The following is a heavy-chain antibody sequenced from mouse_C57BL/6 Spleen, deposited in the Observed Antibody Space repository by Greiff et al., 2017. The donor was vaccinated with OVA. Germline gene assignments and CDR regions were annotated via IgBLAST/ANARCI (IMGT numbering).Heavy chain of an antibody. V-gene: IGHV5-4*03. CDR2: ISDGGSYT. CDR3: AREGDSDWYFDV. CDR1: GFTFSSYA. J-gene: IGHJ1*03. Sequence: EVKLVESGGGLVKPGGSLKLSCAASGFTFSSYATSWVRQTPEKRLEWVATISDGGSYTYYPDNVKGRFTISRDNAKNNLYLQMSHLKSEDTAMYYCAREGDSDWYFDVWGTGTTVTVSS. D-gene: IGHD3-3*01.